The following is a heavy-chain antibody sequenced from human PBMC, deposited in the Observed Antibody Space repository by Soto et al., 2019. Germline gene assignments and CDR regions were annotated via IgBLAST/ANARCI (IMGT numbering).Heavy chain of an antibody. CDR3: ARERELYSR. J-gene: IGHJ4*02. Sequence: PGGSLRLSCAASGFTFSNYWMIWVRQAPGKGLEWVANIKEDGSEKYYVDSVKGRFTISRDNAKNSLYLQMNSLRAGDTALYYCARERELYSRWGQGTQVTVSS. V-gene: IGHV3-7*01. CDR1: GFTFSNYW. D-gene: IGHD1-26*01. CDR2: IKEDGSEK.